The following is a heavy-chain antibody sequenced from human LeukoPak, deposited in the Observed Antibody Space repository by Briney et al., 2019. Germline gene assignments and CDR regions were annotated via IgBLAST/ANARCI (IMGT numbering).Heavy chain of an antibody. D-gene: IGHD3-22*01. CDR3: ARDSPYYFDSSGDYVSDY. CDR2: INSASNFI. V-gene: IGHV3-21*01. CDR1: GFTFRTFT. Sequence: GGSLRLSCAASGFTFRTFTMHWVRQAPGKGLEWVSSINSASNFIYYADSVKGRFTIFRDNAKNSLYLQMSSLKVEDTAVYYCARDSPYYFDSSGDYVSDYWGQGALVTVSS. J-gene: IGHJ4*02.